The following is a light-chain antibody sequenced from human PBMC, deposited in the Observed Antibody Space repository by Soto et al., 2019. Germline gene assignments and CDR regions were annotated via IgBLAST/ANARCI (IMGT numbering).Light chain of an antibody. V-gene: IGKV3-11*01. CDR1: QSVSSY. CDR2: DAS. J-gene: IGKJ4*01. Sequence: EIVLTQSPATLSLSPGERATLSCRASQSVSSYLAWYQQKPGQAPRLLIYDASNRATGIPARFSGSGSGTGFHPPVRRPGPGSFAVYYCQQRSNWPLTFGGGTKVEIK. CDR3: QQRSNWPLT.